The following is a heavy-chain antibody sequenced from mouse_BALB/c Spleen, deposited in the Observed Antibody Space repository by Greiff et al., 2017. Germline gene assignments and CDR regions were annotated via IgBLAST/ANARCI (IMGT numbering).Heavy chain of an antibody. V-gene: IGHV2-2*02. CDR3: ARGGVPDWYFDV. J-gene: IGHJ1*01. CDR2: IWSGGST. Sequence: QVQLQQSGPGLVQPSQSLSITCTVSGFSLTSYGVHWVRQSPGKGLEWLGVIWSGGSTDYNAAFISRLSISKDNSKSQVFFKMNSLQANDTAIYYCARGGVPDWYFDVWGAGTTVTVSS. CDR1: GFSLTSYG.